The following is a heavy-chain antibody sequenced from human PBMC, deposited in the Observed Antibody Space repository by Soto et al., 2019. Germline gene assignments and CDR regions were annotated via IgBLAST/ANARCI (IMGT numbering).Heavy chain of an antibody. V-gene: IGHV3-23*01. CDR1: GFTFSNYA. CDR2: LSGSGGST. J-gene: IGHJ5*02. CDR3: AKDTVPVATPWFDP. D-gene: IGHD2-2*01. Sequence: GGSLRLSCAASGFTFSNYAMSWVRQAPGKGLEWVSTLSGSGGSTYYADSVKGRFTISRDNSKNTLYLQMNSLRAEDTAVYYCAKDTVPVATPWFDPWGQGTLVTVSS.